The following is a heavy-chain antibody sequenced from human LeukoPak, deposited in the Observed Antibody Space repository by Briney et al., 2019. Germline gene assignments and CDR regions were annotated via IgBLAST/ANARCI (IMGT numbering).Heavy chain of an antibody. V-gene: IGHV3-21*01. D-gene: IGHD3-22*01. CDR1: GFTFSSYS. Sequence: GGSLRLSCAASGFTFSSYSMNWVRQAPGKGLEWVSSISSRSSYIYYADSVKGRFTISRDNAKNSLYLQMNSLRADDTAVYYCARGPDYYDSTYYFDYWGQGTLVTVSS. CDR2: ISSRSSYI. J-gene: IGHJ4*02. CDR3: ARGPDYYDSTYYFDY.